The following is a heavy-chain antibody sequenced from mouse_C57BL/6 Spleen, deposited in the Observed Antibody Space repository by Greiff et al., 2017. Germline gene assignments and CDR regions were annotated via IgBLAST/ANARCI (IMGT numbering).Heavy chain of an antibody. Sequence: EVQVVESGPGLVKPSQSLSLTCSVTGYSITSGYYWNWIRQFPGNKLEWMGYISYDGSNNYNPSLKNRISITRDTSKNQFFLKLNSVTTEYTATYYCARDNYSNYLDYWGQGTTLTVSS. V-gene: IGHV3-6*01. CDR3: ARDNYSNYLDY. J-gene: IGHJ2*01. D-gene: IGHD2-5*01. CDR2: ISYDGSN. CDR1: GYSITSGYY.